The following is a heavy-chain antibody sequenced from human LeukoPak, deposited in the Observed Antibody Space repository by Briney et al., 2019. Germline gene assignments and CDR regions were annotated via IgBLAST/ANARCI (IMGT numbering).Heavy chain of an antibody. CDR3: ARDRTAFGVVVHYYMDV. CDR1: GFSFDDYC. D-gene: IGHD3-3*01. CDR2: IKWNGGST. Sequence: PGGSLRLSCAASGFSFDDYCMIWVRQAPGKGLEWVSGIKWNGGSTGYADSVKGRFTISRDNAKNSLYLQMNSLRAEDTALYYCARDRTAFGVVVHYYMDVWGKGTTVTVSS. J-gene: IGHJ6*03. V-gene: IGHV3-20*04.